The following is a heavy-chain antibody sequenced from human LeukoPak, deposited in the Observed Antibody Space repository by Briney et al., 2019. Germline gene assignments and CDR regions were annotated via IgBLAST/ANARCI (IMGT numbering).Heavy chain of an antibody. CDR2: ISYDGSNK. CDR1: GFSFSGYP. V-gene: IGHV3-30-3*01. Sequence: GKSLRLSCAASGFSFSGYPIHWVRQAPGKGLEWVAVISYDGSNKYCADSVKGRFTISRDNAKNTLDLQMNSLRAEDTAVYYCARDRSGSHYYIDVWGKGTTVTVSS. D-gene: IGHD1-26*01. J-gene: IGHJ6*03. CDR3: ARDRSGSHYYIDV.